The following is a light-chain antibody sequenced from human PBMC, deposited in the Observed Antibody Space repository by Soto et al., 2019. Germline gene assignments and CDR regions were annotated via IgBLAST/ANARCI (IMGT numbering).Light chain of an antibody. CDR3: NSFADTNIFV. CDR1: SYNIGANY. Sequence: QSVLTQPPSVSAAPGQKVTISCSGSSYNIGANYVSWYQQLPGTAPKLLIYDNDKRPSGIPDRFSGSKSGNTASLTVSGLQAEDEADYYCNSFADTNIFVFGTGTKVTVL. CDR2: DND. J-gene: IGLJ1*01. V-gene: IGLV1-51*01.